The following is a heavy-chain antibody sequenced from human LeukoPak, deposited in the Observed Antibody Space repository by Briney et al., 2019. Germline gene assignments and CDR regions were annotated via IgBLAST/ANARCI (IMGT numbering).Heavy chain of an antibody. Sequence: GGSLRLSCAASGFTFSSHAMSWVRQAPGKGLEWVSSISGSGGITYHADSLKGRFTISRDNSKNTLFLQMNSLRAEDTAVYYCAKNTISGGHYQYYMDVWGKGTTVTVSS. V-gene: IGHV3-23*01. CDR1: GFTFSSHA. CDR2: ISGSGGIT. D-gene: IGHD3-16*02. CDR3: AKNTISGGHYQYYMDV. J-gene: IGHJ6*03.